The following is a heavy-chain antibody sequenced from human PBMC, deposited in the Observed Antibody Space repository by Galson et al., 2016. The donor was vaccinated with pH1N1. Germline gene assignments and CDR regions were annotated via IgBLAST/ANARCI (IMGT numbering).Heavy chain of an antibody. V-gene: IGHV3-23*01. CDR2: ISGSGGTT. CDR1: GFTFSSYA. J-gene: IGHJ4*02. CDR3: AKEDGYYGSGTMDY. Sequence: SLRLSCAASGFTFSSYAMSWVRQAPGKGLEWVSVISGSGGTTDYADSVEGRFTISRDNSRDTLYLQMNSLRAEDSAVYYCAKEDGYYGSGTMDYWGQGTLVTVSS. D-gene: IGHD3-10*01.